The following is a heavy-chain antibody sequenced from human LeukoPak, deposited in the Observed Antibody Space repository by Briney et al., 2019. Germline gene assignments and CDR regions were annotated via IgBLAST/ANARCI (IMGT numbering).Heavy chain of an antibody. V-gene: IGHV3-23*01. D-gene: IGHD6-19*01. CDR2: ISGGGGST. CDR1: GFTFSSYA. Sequence: GGSLRLSCAASGFTFSSYAMSWVRQAPGKGLEWVSAISGGGGSTYYADSVKGRFTISRDNSKNTLYLQMNSLRAEDTAVYYCAKTHWSSGWHWAAFDIWGQGTMVTVSS. CDR3: AKTHWSSGWHWAAFDI. J-gene: IGHJ3*02.